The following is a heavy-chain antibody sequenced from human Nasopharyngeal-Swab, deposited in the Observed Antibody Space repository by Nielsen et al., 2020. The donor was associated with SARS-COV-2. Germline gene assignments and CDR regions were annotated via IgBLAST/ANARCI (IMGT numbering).Heavy chain of an antibody. V-gene: IGHV3-74*01. CDR3: VKHQGSSSDQ. J-gene: IGHJ4*02. CDR1: GFTLGTYW. CDR2: VNQDGSRT. Sequence: GESLKISCAASGFTLGTYWMHWVRQAPGKGLVWVSRVNQDGSRTDYADSVRGRFTISRDNAKNTLYLQMNSLRVEDTAVYYCVKHQGSSSDQWGQGTLVTVSS.